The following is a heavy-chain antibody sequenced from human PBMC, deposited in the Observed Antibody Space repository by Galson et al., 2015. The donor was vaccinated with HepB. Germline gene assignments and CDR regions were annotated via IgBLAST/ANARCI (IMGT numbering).Heavy chain of an antibody. Sequence: SLRLSCAASGFTFSSYSMNWVRQAPGKGLEWVSYISSSSSTIYYADSVKGRFTISRDNAKNSLYLQMNSLRAEDTAVYYCARDENHSGYLTPEYFQHWGQGTLVTVSS. J-gene: IGHJ1*01. D-gene: IGHD3-22*01. V-gene: IGHV3-48*01. CDR1: GFTFSSYS. CDR3: ARDENHSGYLTPEYFQH. CDR2: ISSSSSTI.